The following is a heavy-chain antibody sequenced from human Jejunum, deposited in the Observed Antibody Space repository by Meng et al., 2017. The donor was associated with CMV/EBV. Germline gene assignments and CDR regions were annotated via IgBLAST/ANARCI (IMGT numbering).Heavy chain of an antibody. Sequence: SGFTVRTYALSWVRQAPGKGLEWISGISTGGGAIYYAKSVEGRFTVSRDNSKDTLYLQMNSLRAEDTAVYYCAKNYADVVIPAIDYWGQGTLVTVSS. CDR3: AKNYADVVIPAIDY. D-gene: IGHD2-2*01. CDR1: GFTVRTYA. J-gene: IGHJ4*02. V-gene: IGHV3-23*01. CDR2: ISTGGGAI.